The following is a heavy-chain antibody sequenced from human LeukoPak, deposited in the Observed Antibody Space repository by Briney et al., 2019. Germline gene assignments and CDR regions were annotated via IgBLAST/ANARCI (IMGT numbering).Heavy chain of an antibody. D-gene: IGHD2-2*01. CDR2: ISGSGGST. CDR3: AKAVVIVPTATPFDY. Sequence: PSETLSLTCAVYGGSFSGYYWSWVRQAPGKGLEWVSAISGSGGSTYYADSVKGRFTISRDNSKNTLYMQMNSLRAEDTAVYYCAKAVVIVPTATPFDYWGQGTLVTVSS. J-gene: IGHJ4*02. V-gene: IGHV3-23*01. CDR1: GGSFSGYY.